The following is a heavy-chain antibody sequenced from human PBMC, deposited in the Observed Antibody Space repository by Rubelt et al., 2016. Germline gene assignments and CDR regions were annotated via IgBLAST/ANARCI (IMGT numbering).Heavy chain of an antibody. V-gene: IGHV3-48*01. CDR3: ARDWYDSSGDSHGMDV. CDR2: ISTSGSTI. CDR1: SFS. J-gene: IGHJ6*02. Sequence: SFSMSWVRQVPGKGLEWVSWISTSGSTIFYADSVKGRFTISRDNARDNAKSSLYLQMDSLRADDTAVYYCARDWYDSSGDSHGMDVWGQGTTVTVYS. D-gene: IGHD3-22*01.